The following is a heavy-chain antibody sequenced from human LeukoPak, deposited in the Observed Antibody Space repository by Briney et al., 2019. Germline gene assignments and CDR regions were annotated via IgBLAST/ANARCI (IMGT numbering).Heavy chain of an antibody. CDR1: GYSISSGYY. J-gene: IGHJ4*02. CDR2: IYHSGST. CDR3: ARETMLRFLEW. V-gene: IGHV4-38-2*02. D-gene: IGHD3-3*01. Sequence: ASETLSLTCTVSGYSISSGYYWGWIRQPPGKGLEWIGSIYHSGSTYYNPSLKSRVTISVDTSKNQFSLKLSSVTAADTAVYYCARETMLRFLEWWGQGTLVTVSS.